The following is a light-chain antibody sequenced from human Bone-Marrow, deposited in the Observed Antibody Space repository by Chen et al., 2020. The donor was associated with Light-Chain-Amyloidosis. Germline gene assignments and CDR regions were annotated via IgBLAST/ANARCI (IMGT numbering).Light chain of an antibody. V-gene: IGLV2-14*01. CDR3: SSYTITNTLV. CDR2: EFT. J-gene: IGLJ1*01. Sequence: QSALTQPASVSGSPGQSITISCTGTSSDVGGDNHVSWYQQHPDKAPKLMIYEFTNRPSWVPGRFSGSKSDNTASLTISGLQTEDEADYFCSSYTITNTLVFGSGTKVTVL. CDR1: SSDVGGDNH.